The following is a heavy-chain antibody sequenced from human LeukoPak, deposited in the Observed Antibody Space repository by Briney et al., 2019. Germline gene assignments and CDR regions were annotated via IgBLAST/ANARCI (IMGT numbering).Heavy chain of an antibody. CDR1: GYTFTSYA. J-gene: IGHJ6*02. D-gene: IGHD2-15*01. CDR2: INTNTGNP. V-gene: IGHV7-4-1*02. CDR3: ARDFRVVVAATLADYYYGMDV. Sequence: ASVKVSCKASGYTFTSYAMNWVRQAPGQGLEWMGWINTNTGNPTYAQGFTGRFVFSLDTSVSTAYLQISSLKAEDTAVYYCARDFRVVVAATLADYYYGMDVWGQGTTVTVSS.